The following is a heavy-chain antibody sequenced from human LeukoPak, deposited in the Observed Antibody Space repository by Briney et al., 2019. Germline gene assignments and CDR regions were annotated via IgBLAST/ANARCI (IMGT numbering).Heavy chain of an antibody. CDR2: IWYDGSNK. Sequence: AGGSLRLSCAASGFTFSSYGMHWVRQAPGKGLEWVAVIWYDGSNKYYADSVKGRFTISRDNSKNTLYLQMNSLRAEDTAVYYCARGHYGQHFDYWGQGTLVTVSS. CDR3: ARGHYGQHFDY. D-gene: IGHD4-17*01. J-gene: IGHJ4*02. CDR1: GFTFSSYG. V-gene: IGHV3-33*01.